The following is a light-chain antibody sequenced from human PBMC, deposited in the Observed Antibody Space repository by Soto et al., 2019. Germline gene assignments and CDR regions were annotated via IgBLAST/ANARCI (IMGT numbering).Light chain of an antibody. Sequence: EIVLTQSPATLSLSPGERATLSCRASETVRNSLAWYQQKPGQPPRLLMYDASSRATGIPARFSGSGSGTDFPLTISSLEPEDFAVYYCQQRSNLPLYTFGQGTKLEIK. CDR3: QQRSNLPLYT. J-gene: IGKJ2*01. CDR1: ETVRNS. CDR2: DAS. V-gene: IGKV3-11*01.